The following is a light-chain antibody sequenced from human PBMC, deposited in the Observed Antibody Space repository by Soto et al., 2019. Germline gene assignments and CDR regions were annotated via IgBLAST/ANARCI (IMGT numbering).Light chain of an antibody. CDR2: DVS. J-gene: IGLJ2*01. CDR3: CSYAGNYTFV. Sequence: QSVLTQPRSVSGSPGQSLTISCTGTSSDVGAYNHVSWYQQHPGKAPKLMIYDVSQRPSGVPDRFSGSKSGNTASLTISGLQAEDEADYYCCSYAGNYTFVFGGGTQLTVL. V-gene: IGLV2-11*01. CDR1: SSDVGAYNH.